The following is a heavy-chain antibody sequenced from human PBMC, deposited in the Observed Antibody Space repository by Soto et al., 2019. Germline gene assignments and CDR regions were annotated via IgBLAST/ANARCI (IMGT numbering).Heavy chain of an antibody. CDR1: GGSFSGYY. J-gene: IGHJ4*02. D-gene: IGHD6-13*01. CDR2: INHSGST. CDR3: ASGGSIAAAGTFDY. Sequence: QVQLQQWGAGLLKPSETLSLTCAVYGGSFSGYYWSWIRQPPGKGLEWIGEINHSGSTNYNPSLKSRVTISVDTSKNQFSLKLSSVTAADTAVYYCASGGSIAAAGTFDYWGQGTLVTASS. V-gene: IGHV4-34*01.